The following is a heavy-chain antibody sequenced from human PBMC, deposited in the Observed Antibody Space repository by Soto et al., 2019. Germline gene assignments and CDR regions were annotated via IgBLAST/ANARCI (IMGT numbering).Heavy chain of an antibody. CDR2: IWYDESNK. CDR3: VLAASILDYYNGMDV. V-gene: IGHV3-33*01. D-gene: IGHD6-19*01. J-gene: IGHJ6*02. CDR1: GFAFSTYG. Sequence: QVQLEESGGGVVQPGRSLRLSCAASGFAFSTYGMHWVRQAPGKGLEWVAVIWYDESNKDYAESVKGRFTISRDNSKNTPYLQMNSLRAEDTAVYHCVLAASILDYYNGMDVWGQGTTVTVSS.